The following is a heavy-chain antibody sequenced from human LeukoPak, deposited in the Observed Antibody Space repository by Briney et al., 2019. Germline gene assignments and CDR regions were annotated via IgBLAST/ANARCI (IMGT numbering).Heavy chain of an antibody. D-gene: IGHD3-10*01. J-gene: IGHJ4*02. CDR2: INYSGST. CDR1: GGSVSSTTYY. V-gene: IGHV4-39*01. CDR3: TRYVVYGSGKYYFDY. Sequence: SETLSLTCTVSGGSVSSTTYYWSWIRQPPGKGLEWIASINYSGSTYYNPSLKSRVTISVDTSENQFSLKLSSVTAADTAVYYCTRYVVYGSGKYYFDYWGQGTLVTVSS.